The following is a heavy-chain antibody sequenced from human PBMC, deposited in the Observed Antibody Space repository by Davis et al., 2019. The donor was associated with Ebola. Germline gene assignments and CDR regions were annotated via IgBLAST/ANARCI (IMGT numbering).Heavy chain of an antibody. CDR2: MNPNSGNT. D-gene: IGHD3-3*01. CDR3: VRVAVPYYDFWSGASPPEDY. CDR1: GYTFTSYD. V-gene: IGHV1-8*01. Sequence: AASVKVSCKASGYTFTSYDVNWVRQATGQGLEWMGWMNPNSGNTGYAQKFQGRVTMTRNTSITTAYMELISLRFEDTAVYYCVRVAVPYYDFWSGASPPEDYWGQGTLVTVSS. J-gene: IGHJ4*02.